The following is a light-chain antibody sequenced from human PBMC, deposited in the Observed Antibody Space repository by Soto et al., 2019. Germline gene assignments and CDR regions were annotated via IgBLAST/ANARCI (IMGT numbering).Light chain of an antibody. V-gene: IGLV2-14*01. CDR2: DVS. J-gene: IGLJ1*01. CDR3: SSYTSSGTKV. Sequence: QSAMTQPTSVSGSPGQSSTISCTGTTSDVGGYKYVSWYQQHPGKAPKLMMYDVSNRPSGVSNRFSGSKSGNTASLTISGLQAEDEADYYCSSYTSSGTKVFGTGTKVTVL. CDR1: TSDVGGYKY.